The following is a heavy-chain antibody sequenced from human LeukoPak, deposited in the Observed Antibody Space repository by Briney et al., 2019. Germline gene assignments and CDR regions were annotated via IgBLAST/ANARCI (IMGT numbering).Heavy chain of an antibody. Sequence: SETLSLTCAVSGGSISRGGYSWSWIRQPAGKGLEWIGHIYTSGSTNYNPSLKSRVTVSVDTSKNQFSLKLSSVTAADTAVYYCARGPSLGQAFDIWGQGTMVTVSS. V-gene: IGHV4-61*09. CDR2: IYTSGST. J-gene: IGHJ3*02. CDR3: ARGPSLGQAFDI. CDR1: GGSISRGGYS.